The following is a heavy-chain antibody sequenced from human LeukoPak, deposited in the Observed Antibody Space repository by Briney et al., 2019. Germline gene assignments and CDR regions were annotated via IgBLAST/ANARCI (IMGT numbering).Heavy chain of an antibody. D-gene: IGHD3-10*01. J-gene: IGHJ4*02. CDR2: IYDGGST. V-gene: IGHV4-38-2*01. CDR3: ARAPYYYGSGSYSHLGNFDY. Sequence: AETLSLTCAVSGFTISSDYYWGWIRHPAEKRLEWTGSIYDGGSTYYNASVKSRVTISVDTSKNLFSLKLSSVTAADTAVYYCARAPYYYGSGSYSHLGNFDYWGQGTLVTVSS. CDR1: GFTISSDYY.